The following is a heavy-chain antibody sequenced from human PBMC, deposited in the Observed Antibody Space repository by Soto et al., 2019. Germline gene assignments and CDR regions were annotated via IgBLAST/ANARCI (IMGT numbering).Heavy chain of an antibody. CDR2: ISYDGSNK. D-gene: IGHD3-22*01. V-gene: IGHV3-30*18. J-gene: IGHJ6*02. CDR1: GFTFSSYG. Sequence: GGSLRLSCAAYGFTFSSYGMHWVSQAPGKGLGWVAVISYDGSNKYYADSVKGRFTISRDNSKNTLYLQMNSLRAEDTAVYYCAKDLDDSGAQEDYYYYGMDVWGQGTTVTVSS. CDR3: AKDLDDSGAQEDYYYYGMDV.